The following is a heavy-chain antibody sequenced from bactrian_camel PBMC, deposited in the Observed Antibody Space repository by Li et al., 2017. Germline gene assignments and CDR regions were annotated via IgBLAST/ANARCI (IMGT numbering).Heavy chain of an antibody. CDR1: PYTVSAYY. Sequence: VQLVESGGGSVQAGGSLRLSCTASPYTVSAYYMGWFRQAPGKEREGVASIRDGGATTNYASSVRGRFIISQDNAKNTVYLQMNGLKTGHGRVLLWSPQTKQCGYLFGSSCVRPGDPGHRL. CDR2: IRDGGATT. D-gene: IGHD5*01. J-gene: IGHJ4*01. V-gene: IGHV3S40*01.